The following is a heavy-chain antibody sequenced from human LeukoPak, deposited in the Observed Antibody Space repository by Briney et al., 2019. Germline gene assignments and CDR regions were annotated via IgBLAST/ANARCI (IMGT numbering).Heavy chain of an antibody. Sequence: SETLSLTCTVSGGSISSYYWSWIRQPPGKGLEWVGYIYYSGSANYNPSLKSRVTISVDTSKNQFSLKLSSVTAADTAVYYCARDLTYYYRSGGYSHYYYYGMDVWGQGTTVTVSS. D-gene: IGHD3-10*01. J-gene: IGHJ6*02. CDR3: ARDLTYYYRSGGYSHYYYYGMDV. CDR1: GGSISSYY. CDR2: IYYSGSA. V-gene: IGHV4-59*01.